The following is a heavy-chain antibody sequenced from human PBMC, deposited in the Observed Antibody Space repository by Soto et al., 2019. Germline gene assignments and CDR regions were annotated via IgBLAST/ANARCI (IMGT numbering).Heavy chain of an antibody. V-gene: IGHV2-5*01. CDR3: AHIGLPPYYYDNSGWFAFDI. CDR2: IYWNDDK. Sequence: SGPTLVKPTQTLTLTCTFSGFSLSTSGVGVGWIRQPPGKALEWLALIYWNDDKRYSPSLKSRLTITKDTSKNQVVLTMTNMDPVETATYYCAHIGLPPYYYDNSGWFAFDIWGQGTMVTVSS. CDR1: GFSLSTSGVG. D-gene: IGHD3-22*01. J-gene: IGHJ3*02.